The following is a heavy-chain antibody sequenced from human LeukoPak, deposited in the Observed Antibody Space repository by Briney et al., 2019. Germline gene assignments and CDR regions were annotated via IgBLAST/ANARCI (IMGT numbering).Heavy chain of an antibody. Sequence: SETLSLTCTVSGGSISSGSYYWSWIRQPAGKGLEWIGRIYTSGSTNYNPSLKSRVTISVDTSKNQFSLKLSSVTAADTAVYYCARSIAAAGTEAALAYWGQGTLVIVSS. CDR3: ARSIAAAGTEAALAY. V-gene: IGHV4-61*02. J-gene: IGHJ4*02. CDR2: IYTSGST. D-gene: IGHD6-13*01. CDR1: GGSISSGSYY.